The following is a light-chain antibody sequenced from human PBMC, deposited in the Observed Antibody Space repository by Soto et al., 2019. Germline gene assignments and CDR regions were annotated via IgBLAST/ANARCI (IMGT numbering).Light chain of an antibody. J-gene: IGLJ3*02. Sequence: QSVLTQSPSASVTPGQRVTISCSGSRSNIGRNFAYWYQHVPGTAPRLLIQRNNERPSGVPDRFSGYKSGTSVSLAISGLRSDDEATYYCAAWDDTLDAQVFGGGTKVTV. CDR3: AAWDDTLDAQV. V-gene: IGLV1-47*01. CDR2: RNN. CDR1: RSNIGRNF.